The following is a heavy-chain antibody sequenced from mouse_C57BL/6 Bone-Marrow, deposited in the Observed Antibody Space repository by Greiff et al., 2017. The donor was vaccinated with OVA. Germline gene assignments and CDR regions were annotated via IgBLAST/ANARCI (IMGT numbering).Heavy chain of an antibody. V-gene: IGHV5-9-1*02. D-gene: IGHD6-1*01. Sequence: DVHLVESGEGLVKPGGSLKLSCAASGFTFSSYAMSWVRQTPEKRLEWVAYISSGGDYIYYADTVKGRFTISRDNARNTLYLQMSSLKSEDTAMYYCTRGHGGFAYWGQGTLVTVSA. CDR1: GFTFSSYA. J-gene: IGHJ3*01. CDR2: ISSGGDYI. CDR3: TRGHGGFAY.